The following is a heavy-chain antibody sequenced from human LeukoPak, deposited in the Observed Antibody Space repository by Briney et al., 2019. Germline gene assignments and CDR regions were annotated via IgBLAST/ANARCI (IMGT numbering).Heavy chain of an antibody. Sequence: PGGSLRLSCTTSGFTFGDYAMSWIRQAPGKWLEWVGFIKSKAFGGTTEYAASVKGRFTISRDDSNSIAYLQMNSLETGDTAVYYCARDGYYDSSGSYHRPFDYWGQGTLVSVSS. CDR3: ARDGYYDSSGSYHRPFDY. CDR2: IKSKAFGGTT. V-gene: IGHV3-49*03. D-gene: IGHD3-22*01. CDR1: GFTFGDYA. J-gene: IGHJ4*02.